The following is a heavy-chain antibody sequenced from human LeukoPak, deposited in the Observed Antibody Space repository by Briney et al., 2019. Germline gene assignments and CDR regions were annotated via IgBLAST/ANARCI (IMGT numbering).Heavy chain of an antibody. CDR2: IYYSGST. CDR3: ARARDSSGYYYGDY. V-gene: IGHV4-59*12. D-gene: IGHD3-22*01. Sequence: SETLSLTCTVSGGSISSYYWSWIRQPPGKGLEWIGYIYYSGSTNYNPSLKSRVTISVHTSKNQFSLKLSSVTAADTAVYYCARARDSSGYYYGDYWGQGTLVTVSS. CDR1: GGSISSYY. J-gene: IGHJ4*02.